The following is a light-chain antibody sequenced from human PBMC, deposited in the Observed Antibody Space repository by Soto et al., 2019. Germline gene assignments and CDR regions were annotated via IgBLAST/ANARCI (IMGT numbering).Light chain of an antibody. V-gene: IGKV3-20*01. J-gene: IGKJ5*01. CDR2: DAS. CDR1: QSVTVNS. CDR3: QQYDSSPPIT. Sequence: EVLLTQSPSTLSLSPGEGVTLSCRASQSVTVNSLAWYQQKPGQAPRLLIYDASRRATGIPDRFSGSGSGTDFTLTISRLEPEDFAVYFCQQYDSSPPITFGQGTRLEI.